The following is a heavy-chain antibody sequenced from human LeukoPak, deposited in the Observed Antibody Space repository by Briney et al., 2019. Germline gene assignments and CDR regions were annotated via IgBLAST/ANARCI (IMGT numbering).Heavy chain of an antibody. J-gene: IGHJ4*02. CDR3: ARGDDYKSTLFDY. CDR1: GGSISSYY. D-gene: IGHD5-12*01. Sequence: SETLSLTCTVSGGSISSYYWNWIRQPPGKGLEWIGYIPYSGTTNYNPSLKSRVTISVDTSKKQFSLKLTSATAADTAVYYCARGDDYKSTLFDYWGQGTLVTVSS. V-gene: IGHV4-59*01. CDR2: IPYSGTT.